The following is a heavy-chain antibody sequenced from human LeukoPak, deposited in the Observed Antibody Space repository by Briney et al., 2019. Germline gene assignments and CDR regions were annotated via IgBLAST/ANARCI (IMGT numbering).Heavy chain of an antibody. V-gene: IGHV3-53*04. CDR2: IYSGGST. CDR3: ARGIYGSAMDV. J-gene: IGHJ6*02. D-gene: IGHD3-10*01. CDR1: GFTVSSNY. Sequence: PGGSLRLSCAASGFTVSSNYMSWVRQALGKGLEWVSVIYSGGSTYYADSVKGRFTISRHNSKNTLYLQMHSLRAEDTAVYYCARGIYGSAMDVWGQGTTVTVSS.